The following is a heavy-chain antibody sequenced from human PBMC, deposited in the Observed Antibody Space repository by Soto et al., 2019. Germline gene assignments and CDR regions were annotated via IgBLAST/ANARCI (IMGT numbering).Heavy chain of an antibody. V-gene: IGHV3-7*01. J-gene: IGHJ4*02. CDR2: IKQDGSEK. D-gene: IGHD3-9*01. Sequence: GGSLRLSCAASGFTCSSYSMNWVRQAPGRGLEWVANIKQDGSEKYYVDSVKGRFTISRDNAKNSLYLQMNSLRAEDTAVYYCARYTYYDIWGQGTLVTVSS. CDR1: GFTCSSYS. CDR3: ARYTYYDI.